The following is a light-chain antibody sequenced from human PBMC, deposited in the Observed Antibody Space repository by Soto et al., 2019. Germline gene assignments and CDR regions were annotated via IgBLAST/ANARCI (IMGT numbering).Light chain of an antibody. CDR2: GAS. V-gene: IGKV3D-15*01. CDR3: QQYNNWPLT. J-gene: IGKJ5*01. CDR1: QSVSSN. Sequence: EFVLTHSPATRSVSTGERATLSCRASQSVSSNLAWYQQKPGQAPRLLISGASTRATGVPARFSGSGSGTEFTLTITSLQSEDFAVYCCQQYNNWPLTFCPGTRLEIK.